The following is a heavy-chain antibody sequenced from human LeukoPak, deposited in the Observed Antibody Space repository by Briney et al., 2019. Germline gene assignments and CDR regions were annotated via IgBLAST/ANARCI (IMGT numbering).Heavy chain of an antibody. V-gene: IGHV4-59*01. D-gene: IGHD2-8*01. CDR3: ARVNCTNGVCYNSRGWFDP. CDR1: GGSISSYY. J-gene: IGHJ5*02. CDR2: IHYTGST. Sequence: SETLSLTCTVSGGSISSYYWSWIRQSPGKGLECIGYIHYTGSTNYNPSLKSRVTISVETSKNQFSLKLKSVTAADTAVYYCARVNCTNGVCYNSRGWFDPWGQGTLVTVSS.